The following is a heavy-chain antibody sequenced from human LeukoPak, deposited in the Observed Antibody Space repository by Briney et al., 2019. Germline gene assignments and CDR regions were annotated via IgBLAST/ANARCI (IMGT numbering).Heavy chain of an antibody. D-gene: IGHD5-12*01. Sequence: QPGGSLRLSCAASGFTFSSYEMNWVRQAPGKGLEWVSAISGSGGSTYYADSVKGRFTISRDNSKNTLYLQMNSLRAEDTAVYYCAKIHTITRTIQHFDYWGQGTLVTVSS. CDR3: AKIHTITRTIQHFDY. CDR2: ISGSGGST. J-gene: IGHJ4*02. V-gene: IGHV3-23*01. CDR1: GFTFSSYE.